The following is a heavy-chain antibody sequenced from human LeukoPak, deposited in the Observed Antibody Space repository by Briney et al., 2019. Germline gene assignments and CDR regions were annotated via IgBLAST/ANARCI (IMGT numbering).Heavy chain of an antibody. D-gene: IGHD4-23*01. J-gene: IGHJ4*02. CDR1: GGSITSSSYY. CDR3: ASCDDYGGNPPICDY. CDR2: IYYSGST. V-gene: IGHV4-31*03. Sequence: SETLSLTCTVSGGSITSSSYYWSWIRQHPGKGLEWIGYIYYSGSTYYNPSLKSRVTISVDTSKNQFSLKLSSVTAADTAVYYCASCDDYGGNPPICDYWGQGTLVTVSS.